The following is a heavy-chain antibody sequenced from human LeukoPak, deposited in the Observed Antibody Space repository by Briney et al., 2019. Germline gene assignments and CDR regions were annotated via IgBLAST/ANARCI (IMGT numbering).Heavy chain of an antibody. CDR3: ARSPAVALYDFWSGPFDGYGMDV. J-gene: IGHJ6*02. CDR2: IWYDGSNK. D-gene: IGHD3-3*01. CDR1: GFTFSSYG. V-gene: IGHV3-33*01. Sequence: PGGSLRLSCAASGFTFSSYGMHWVRQAPGKGLEWVAVIWYDGSNKYYADSVKGRFTISRDNSKNTLYLQMNSLRAEDTAVYYCARSPAVALYDFWSGPFDGYGMDVWGQGTTVIVSS.